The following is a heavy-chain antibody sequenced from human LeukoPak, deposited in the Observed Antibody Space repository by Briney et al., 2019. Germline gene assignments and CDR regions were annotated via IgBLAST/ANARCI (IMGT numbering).Heavy chain of an antibody. CDR2: ISDYNGNT. J-gene: IGHJ4*02. D-gene: IGHD3-3*01. Sequence: SVKLSCKAAVYTFSSYGISWGRQPPGQGLGWMRWISDYNGNTNYAQKLQGRVTITTDTSTSKASMKLRSVRSDDTAVYYCARGRTDLNYFDCWGQGTLVIVSS. V-gene: IGHV1-18*01. CDR1: VYTFSSYG. CDR3: ARGRTDLNYFDC.